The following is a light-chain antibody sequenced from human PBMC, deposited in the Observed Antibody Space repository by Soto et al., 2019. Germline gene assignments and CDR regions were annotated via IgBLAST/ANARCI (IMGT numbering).Light chain of an antibody. J-gene: IGKJ5*01. V-gene: IGKV3-20*01. CDR1: QSVSNN. CDR2: GAS. Sequence: EIVRTQSPATLCVSPGERATLSCRASQSVSNNLAWYQQKPGQAPRLLIYGASSRATGIPDRFSGSGSGTDFTLTISRLEPEDFAVYYCQQYGSSPITFGQGTRLEIK. CDR3: QQYGSSPIT.